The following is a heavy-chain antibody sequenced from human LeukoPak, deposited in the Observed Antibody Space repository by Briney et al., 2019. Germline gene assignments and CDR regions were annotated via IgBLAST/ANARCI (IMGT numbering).Heavy chain of an antibody. CDR2: INGDGSST. CDR1: GFTFSRDW. CDR3: SSAYYDPTGY. J-gene: IGHJ4*02. V-gene: IGHV3-74*01. Sequence: GGSLRLSCAASGFTFSRDWMHWVRQAPGKGLVWVSRINGDGSSTSYADSVKGRFTISRDNAKNTLYLQMNSLRAEDTAEYYCSSAYYDPTGYWGQGTLVTVSS. D-gene: IGHD3-22*01.